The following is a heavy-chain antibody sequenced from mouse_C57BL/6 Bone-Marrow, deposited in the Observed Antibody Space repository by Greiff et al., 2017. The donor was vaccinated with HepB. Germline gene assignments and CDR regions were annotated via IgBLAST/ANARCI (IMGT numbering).Heavy chain of an antibody. J-gene: IGHJ4*01. CDR2: IYPGNGDT. Sequence: QVQLKESGAELVRPGASVKMSCKASGYTFTSYNMHWVKQTPRQGLEWIGAIYPGNGDTSYTQKFKGKATLTVDKSSSTAYMQLSSLTSEDSAVYFCARSYYYGSCYAMDYWGQGTSVTVSS. D-gene: IGHD1-1*01. CDR1: GYTFTSYN. V-gene: IGHV1-12*01. CDR3: ARSYYYGSCYAMDY.